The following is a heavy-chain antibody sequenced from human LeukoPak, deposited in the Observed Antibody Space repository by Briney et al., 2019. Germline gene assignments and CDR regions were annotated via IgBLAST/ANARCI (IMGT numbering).Heavy chain of an antibody. CDR1: GFTFSGYS. J-gene: IGHJ4*02. D-gene: IGHD6-6*01. CDR3: AKWKYSNSGIDDF. Sequence: GGSLRLSCTASGFTFSGYSMNWIRQAPGKGLEWVSSFGTRSTSIYHAGSVKGRFTISRDNSKNMLYLQMNSLRAEDTAVYYCAKWKYSNSGIDDFWGQGTLVTVSS. V-gene: IGHV3-21*04. CDR2: FGTRSTSI.